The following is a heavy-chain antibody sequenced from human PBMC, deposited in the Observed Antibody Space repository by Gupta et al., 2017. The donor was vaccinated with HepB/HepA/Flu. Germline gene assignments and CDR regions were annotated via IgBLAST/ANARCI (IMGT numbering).Heavy chain of an antibody. D-gene: IGHD5-18*01. J-gene: IGHJ4*02. V-gene: IGHV1-69*04. CDR3: ARVGDGYSYGYVFDY. CDR1: GGTFSSYA. Sequence: QVQLVQSGAEVKKPGSSVKVSCKASGGTFSSYAISWVRQAPGQGLEWMGRIIPILGIANYAQKFQGRVTITADKSTSTAYMELSSLRSDTAVYYCARVGDGYSYGYVFDYLGQGTLVTVSS. CDR2: IIPILGIA.